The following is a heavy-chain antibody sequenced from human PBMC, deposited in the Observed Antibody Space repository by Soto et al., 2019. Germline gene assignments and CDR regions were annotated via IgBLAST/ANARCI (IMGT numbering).Heavy chain of an antibody. CDR2: IKQDGSEK. CDR3: ARGDDFWSGYYTYMDV. J-gene: IGHJ6*03. CDR1: GFTFSSYW. D-gene: IGHD3-3*01. V-gene: IGHV3-7*01. Sequence: GGSLRLSCAASGFTFSSYWMSWVRQAPGKGLEWVANIKQDGSEKYYVDSVKGRFTISRDNAKNSLYLQMNSLRAEDTAVYYCARGDDFWSGYYTYMDVWGKGTTVTVSS.